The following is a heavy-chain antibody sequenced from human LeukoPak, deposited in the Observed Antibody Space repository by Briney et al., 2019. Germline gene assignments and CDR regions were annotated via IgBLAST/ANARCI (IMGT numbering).Heavy chain of an antibody. CDR1: GFTFGDHI. V-gene: IGHV3-48*04. CDR3: AREPPESIAVADYFDY. Sequence: GGSLRLSCAASGFTFGDHIMNWVRQLPGKRLEWVAYVSGSGSTVYYADSVKGRFTVSRDNAKNSLYLQMNSLRAEDTAVYYCAREPPESIAVADYFDYWGQGTLVTVSS. D-gene: IGHD6-19*01. CDR2: VSGSGSTV. J-gene: IGHJ4*02.